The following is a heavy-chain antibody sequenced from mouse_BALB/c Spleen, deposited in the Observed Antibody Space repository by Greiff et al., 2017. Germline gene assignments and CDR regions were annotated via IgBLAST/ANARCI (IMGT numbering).Heavy chain of an antibody. D-gene: IGHD6-2*01. J-gene: IGHJ2*01. Sequence: VQLQQSGPELVKPGASVKMSCKASGYTFTSYVMHWVKQKPGQGLEWIGYINPYNDGTKYNEKFKGKATLTSDKSSSTAYMELSSLTAEDSAVYYCARGLVYKGFDYWGQGTTLTVSS. CDR3: ARGLVYKGFDY. CDR2: INPYNDGT. V-gene: IGHV1-14*01. CDR1: GYTFTSYV.